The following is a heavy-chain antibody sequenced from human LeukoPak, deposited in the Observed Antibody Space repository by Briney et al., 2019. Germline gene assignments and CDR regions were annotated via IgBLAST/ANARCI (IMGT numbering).Heavy chain of an antibody. J-gene: IGHJ4*02. CDR2: ISSIGGST. V-gene: IGHV3-23*01. CDR1: GFTFSSYA. Sequence: GGSLRLSCAASGFTFSSYAMSWVRQAPGKGLEWVSGISSIGGSTYYADSVKGRFTISRDNSKSTLFLQMNSLRAEDTAVYYCAKNLNPFDSWGQGILVTVSS. CDR3: AKNLNPFDS.